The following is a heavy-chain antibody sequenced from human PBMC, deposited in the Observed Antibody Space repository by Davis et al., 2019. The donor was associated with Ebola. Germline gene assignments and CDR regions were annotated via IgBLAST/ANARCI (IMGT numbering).Heavy chain of an antibody. J-gene: IGHJ5*02. CDR3: ARDDYGDNWFDP. Sequence: SVKVSCKASGYTFTSYGISWVRQAPGQGLEWMGGIIPIFGTANYAQKFQGRVTITADESTSTDYMELSSLRSEDTAVYYCARDDYGDNWFDPWGQGTLVTVSS. CDR2: IIPIFGTA. V-gene: IGHV1-69*13. D-gene: IGHD4-17*01. CDR1: GYTFTSYG.